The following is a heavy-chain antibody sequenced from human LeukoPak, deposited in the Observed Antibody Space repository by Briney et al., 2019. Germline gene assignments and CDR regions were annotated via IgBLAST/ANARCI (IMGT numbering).Heavy chain of an antibody. V-gene: IGHV4-39*01. D-gene: IGHD3-10*01. CDR3: ARRGVVRGVFDY. J-gene: IGHJ4*02. CDR1: GFTFSSYSMN. CDR2: IYYSGST. Sequence: PGGSLRLSCAASGFTFSSYSMNWVRQPPGKGLEWIGSIYYSGSTYYNPSLKSRVTISVDTSKNQFSLKLSSVTAADTAVYYCARRGVVRGVFDYWGQGTLVTVSS.